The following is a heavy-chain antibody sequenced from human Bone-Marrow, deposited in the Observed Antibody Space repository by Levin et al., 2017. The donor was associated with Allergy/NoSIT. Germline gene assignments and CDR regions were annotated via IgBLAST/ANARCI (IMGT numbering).Heavy chain of an antibody. CDR1: GFTFSDYY. V-gene: IGHV3-11*01. J-gene: IGHJ4*02. CDR3: ARGGRPLRPIDF. D-gene: IGHD1-26*01. Sequence: GGSLRLSCAASGFTFSDYYMSWIRQAPGKGLEWISYISSSDSTKYYADSMKGRFTISRDNAKNSLYLQSNSLRAEDTAAYYCARGGRPLRPIDFWGQGTLVTVSS. CDR2: ISSSDSTK.